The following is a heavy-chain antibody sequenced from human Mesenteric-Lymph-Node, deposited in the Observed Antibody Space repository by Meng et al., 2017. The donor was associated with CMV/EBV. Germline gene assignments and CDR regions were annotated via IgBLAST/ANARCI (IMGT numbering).Heavy chain of an antibody. CDR1: EHTVTDSY. D-gene: IGHD2-2*01. J-gene: IGHJ4*02. V-gene: IGHV1-2*02. CDR3: ARVGHRVPAAVFDY. CDR2: VNPNSGGA. Sequence: ASVKVSCKASEHTVTDSYIHWVRQAPGQGLEWMGWVNPNSGGADYAQKFQGRVTMTRDTSTSTVYMELSSLRSEDTAVYYCARVGHRVPAAVFDYWGQGTLVTVSS.